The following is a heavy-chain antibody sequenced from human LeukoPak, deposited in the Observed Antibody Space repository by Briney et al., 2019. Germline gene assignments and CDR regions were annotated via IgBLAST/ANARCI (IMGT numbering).Heavy chain of an antibody. CDR3: ARVRSIAALSDY. V-gene: IGHV4-61*05. Sequence: SETLSLTCTVSGGSISGSSYYWGWIRQPPGKGLEWIGYIYYSGSTNYNPSLKSRVTISVDTSKNQFSLKLSSVTAADTAVYYCARVRSIAALSDYWGQGTLVTVSS. D-gene: IGHD6-6*01. CDR1: GGSISGSSYY. J-gene: IGHJ4*02. CDR2: IYYSGST.